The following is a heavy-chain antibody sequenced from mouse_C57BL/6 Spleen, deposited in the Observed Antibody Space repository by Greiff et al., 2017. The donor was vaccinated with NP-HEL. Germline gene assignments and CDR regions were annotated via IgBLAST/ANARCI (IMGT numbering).Heavy chain of an antibody. CDR2: ISDGGSYT. Sequence: EVMLVESGGGLVKPGGSLKLSCAASGFTFSSYAMSWVRQTPEKRLEWVATISDGGSYTYYPDNVKGRFTISRDNAKNNLYLQMSHLKSEDTAMYYCAREGGSSGGGYFDYWGQGTTLTVSS. V-gene: IGHV5-4*01. CDR3: AREGGSSGGGYFDY. CDR1: GFTFSSYA. J-gene: IGHJ2*01. D-gene: IGHD1-1*01.